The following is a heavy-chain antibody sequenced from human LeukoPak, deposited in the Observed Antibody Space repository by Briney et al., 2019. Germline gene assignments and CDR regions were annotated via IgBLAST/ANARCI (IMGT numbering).Heavy chain of an antibody. CDR1: GFTFSSYS. CDR3: ARVRMGATVSDFYYYYMDV. D-gene: IGHD1-26*01. CDR2: IISNGGST. V-gene: IGHV3-64*01. Sequence: PGGSLRLSCAASGFTFSSYSMHWVRQAPGKGLESVSAIISNGGSTYYANSVKGRFTIFRDNSKNTLYLQMGSLRVEDMAVYYCARVRMGATVSDFYYYYMDVWGKGTTVTVSS. J-gene: IGHJ6*03.